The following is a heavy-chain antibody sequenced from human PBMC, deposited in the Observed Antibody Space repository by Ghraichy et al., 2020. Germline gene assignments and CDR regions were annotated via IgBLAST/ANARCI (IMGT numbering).Heavy chain of an antibody. D-gene: IGHD1-26*01. CDR1: AYTFTNYG. CDR3: ARVPALYSGSYSRYADY. V-gene: IGHV1-18*01. Sequence: ASVKVSCKASAYTFTNYGISWVRQAPGQGLEWMGWISTYNGNTNYAQKLQGRVTMTTDTSTSTAYMEVRSLRSDDTAVYYCARVPALYSGSYSRYADYWGQGTLVTVSS. CDR2: ISTYNGNT. J-gene: IGHJ4*02.